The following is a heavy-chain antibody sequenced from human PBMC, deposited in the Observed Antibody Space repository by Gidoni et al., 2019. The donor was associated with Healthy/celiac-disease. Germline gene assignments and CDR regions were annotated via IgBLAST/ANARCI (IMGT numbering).Heavy chain of an antibody. J-gene: IGHJ4*02. D-gene: IGHD5-12*01. CDR2: INHGGSP. Sequence: QVQLQQWGAGLLKPSETLSLPCAVYGGSFSGSYWSWIRQPPGKGLEWIGEINHGGSPNSNPALKSRVTISVDTSKNQFSLKLSSVTAADTAVYYCAREGRTRWLQLVGYWYFDYWGQGTLVTVSS. CDR3: AREGRTRWLQLVGYWYFDY. V-gene: IGHV4-34*01. CDR1: GGSFSGSY.